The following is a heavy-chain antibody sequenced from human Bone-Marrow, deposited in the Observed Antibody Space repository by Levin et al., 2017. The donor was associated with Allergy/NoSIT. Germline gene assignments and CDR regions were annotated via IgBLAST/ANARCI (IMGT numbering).Heavy chain of an antibody. V-gene: IGHV3-74*01. J-gene: IGHJ4*02. CDR3: ARGARIDYFDE. CDR1: GFSFRSYW. Sequence: PGGSLRLSCAASGFSFRSYWMHWVRQAPGKGLVWVSRINSDGSSTIYADSVKGRFTISRDNAKNTLYLQMNSLRGEDTAVYYCARGARIDYFDEWGQRTLVTVSS. CDR2: INSDGSST. D-gene: IGHD2-15*01.